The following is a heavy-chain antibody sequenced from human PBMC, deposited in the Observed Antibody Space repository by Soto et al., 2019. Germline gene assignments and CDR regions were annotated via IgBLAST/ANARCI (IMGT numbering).Heavy chain of an antibody. D-gene: IGHD3-3*01. CDR3: ASESGYRPANDPPMYYYYYGMDV. J-gene: IGHJ6*02. V-gene: IGHV3-53*01. CDR2: IYSGGST. Sequence: GGSLRLSCAASGFTVSSNYMSWVRQAPGKGLEWVSVIYSGGSTYYADSVKGRFTISRDNSKNTRYLQMNSLRAEDTAVYYCASESGYRPANDPPMYYYYYGMDVWGQGTTVTVSS. CDR1: GFTVSSNY.